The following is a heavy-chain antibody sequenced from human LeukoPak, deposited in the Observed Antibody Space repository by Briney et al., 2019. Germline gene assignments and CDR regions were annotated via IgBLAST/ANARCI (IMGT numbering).Heavy chain of an antibody. CDR1: GFTFSSYG. D-gene: IGHD3-22*01. Sequence: GGSLRLSCAASGFTFSSYGMHWVRQAPGKGLEWVAVIWYDGSNKYYADSVKGRFTISRDNAKNSLYLQMNSLRAEDTAMYYCARDSLSMIVVRRIHSFDYWGQGTLVTVSS. V-gene: IGHV3-33*01. CDR3: ARDSLSMIVVRRIHSFDY. J-gene: IGHJ4*02. CDR2: IWYDGSNK.